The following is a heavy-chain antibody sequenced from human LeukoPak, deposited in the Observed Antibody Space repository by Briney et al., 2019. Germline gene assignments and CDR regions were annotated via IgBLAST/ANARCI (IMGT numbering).Heavy chain of an antibody. D-gene: IGHD3-22*01. Sequence: SETLSLTCTVSGGSISSSSYYWGWIRQPPGKGLEWIGSIYYSGSTYYNPSLKSRVTISVDTSKNQFSLKLSSVTAADTAVYYCARDPADYYDSSGMFDYWGQGTLVTVSS. CDR3: ARDPADYYDSSGMFDY. CDR1: GGSISSSSYY. V-gene: IGHV4-39*07. CDR2: IYYSGST. J-gene: IGHJ4*02.